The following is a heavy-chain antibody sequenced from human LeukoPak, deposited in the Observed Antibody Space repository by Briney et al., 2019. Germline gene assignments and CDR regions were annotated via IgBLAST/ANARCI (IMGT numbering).Heavy chain of an antibody. J-gene: IGHJ4*02. D-gene: IGHD2-8*01. V-gene: IGHV3-21*01. CDR1: GFTFSSYS. CDR2: ISSSSSYI. CDR3: ARVGSPYCTNGVCYKAFFY. Sequence: GGSLRLSCAASGFTFSSYSMNWVRQAPGKGLEWVSSISSSSSYIYYADSVKGRFTISRDNAKNSLYLQMNSLRAEDTAVYYCARVGSPYCTNGVCYKAFFYWGQGTLVTVSS.